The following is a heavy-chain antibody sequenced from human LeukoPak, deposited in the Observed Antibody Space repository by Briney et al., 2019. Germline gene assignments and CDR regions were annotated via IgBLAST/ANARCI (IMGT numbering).Heavy chain of an antibody. V-gene: IGHV1-3*03. CDR1: GYTFTNYA. CDR3: ARVVRYSSGPLTDLFPYSFDY. Sequence: GASVKVSCKASGYTFTNYAMHWVRQAPGQRLEGMGWINAGHGNTKYSQEFQGRVTITRDTSASTAYMELSSLRSEDTAVYYCARVVRYSSGPLTDLFPYSFDYWGQGTLVTVSS. D-gene: IGHD6-19*01. CDR2: INAGHGNT. J-gene: IGHJ4*02.